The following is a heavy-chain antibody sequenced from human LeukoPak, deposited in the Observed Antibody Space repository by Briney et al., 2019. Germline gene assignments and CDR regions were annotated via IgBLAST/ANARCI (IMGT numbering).Heavy chain of an antibody. Sequence: PSQTLSLTCTVSGGSISSGGYYWSWIRQHPGQGLEWVGYIYYSGSTYYNSSLKSRVTISVDTSKNQFSLKLSSVTAADTAVYYCAREVADYDSSGYYSSGDWFDPWGQGTLVIVSS. V-gene: IGHV4-31*03. CDR1: GGSISSGGYY. CDR2: IYYSGST. J-gene: IGHJ5*02. D-gene: IGHD3-22*01. CDR3: AREVADYDSSGYYSSGDWFDP.